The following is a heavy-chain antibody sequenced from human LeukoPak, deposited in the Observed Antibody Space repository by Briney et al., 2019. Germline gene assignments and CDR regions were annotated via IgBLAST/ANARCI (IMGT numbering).Heavy chain of an antibody. Sequence: SETLSLTCTVSGGSIRTYYWSWIRQPAGKGLEWIGRIYSSGITNYNPSLKSRVTMSVDTSKNQFSLKLSSVTAADTAVYYCARGPTGSSSWFDYWGQGTLVTVSS. V-gene: IGHV4-4*07. D-gene: IGHD6-13*01. CDR1: GGSIRTYY. J-gene: IGHJ4*02. CDR2: IYSSGIT. CDR3: ARGPTGSSSWFDY.